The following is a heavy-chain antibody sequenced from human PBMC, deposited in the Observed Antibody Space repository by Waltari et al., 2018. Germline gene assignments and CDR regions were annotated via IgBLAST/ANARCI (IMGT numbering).Heavy chain of an antibody. CDR1: GYSISSGYY. J-gene: IGHJ3*02. D-gene: IGHD1-26*01. CDR3: AKVGSYFAFDI. Sequence: VQLQESGPGLVKPSETLSLTCAVSGYSISSGYYRGWIRQPPGKGLEWVSVIYSGGSTYYADSVKGRFTISRDNSKNTLYLQMNSLRAEDTAVYYCAKVGSYFAFDIWGQGTMVTVSS. CDR2: IYSGGST. V-gene: IGHV3-23*03.